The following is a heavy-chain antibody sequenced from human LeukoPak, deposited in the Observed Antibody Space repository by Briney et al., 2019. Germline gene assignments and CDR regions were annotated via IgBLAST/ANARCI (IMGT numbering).Heavy chain of an antibody. CDR1: GFTFSSYT. CDR2: ITGSSTYI. D-gene: IGHD4-11*01. V-gene: IGHV3-21*01. CDR3: ARDLTVTSTCWFDL. J-gene: IGHJ5*02. Sequence: PGGSLRLSCAVSGFTFSSYTMNWVRQAPGKGLEWVSSITGSSTYIYYADSVKGRFTISRDNAKNSLYLQTNNLGAEDTAVYYCARDLTVTSTCWFDLWGQGTLVTVSS.